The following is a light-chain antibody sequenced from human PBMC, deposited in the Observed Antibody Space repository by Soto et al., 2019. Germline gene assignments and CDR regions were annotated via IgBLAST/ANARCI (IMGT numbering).Light chain of an antibody. CDR1: QDIRNF. CDR2: AAS. CDR3: QKYSSVPV. Sequence: DIQMTQSPTSLSASVGDRVTITCRASQDIRNFVAWYQQKPGKAPKLLIYAASTLQSGVPSRFIGSGSGTEFTLTINSLQPEDVATYSCQKYSSVPVFGPGTKVEIK. V-gene: IGKV1-27*01. J-gene: IGKJ3*01.